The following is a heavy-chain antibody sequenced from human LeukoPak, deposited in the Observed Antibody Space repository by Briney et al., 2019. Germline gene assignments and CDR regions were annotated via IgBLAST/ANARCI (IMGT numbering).Heavy chain of an antibody. V-gene: IGHV4-59*08. CDR2: ISYSGST. D-gene: IGHD3-10*01. CDR3: ARSPLTGGSGTYWWFDP. Sequence: SETLSLTCTVSGGSISSSYWSWIRQPPGKGLEWIGYISYSGSTNNNPSLKSRVTISVDTSKNQFSLKLNSVTAADTAVYYCARSPLTGGSGTYWWFDPWGQGILVTVSS. CDR1: GGSISSSY. J-gene: IGHJ5*02.